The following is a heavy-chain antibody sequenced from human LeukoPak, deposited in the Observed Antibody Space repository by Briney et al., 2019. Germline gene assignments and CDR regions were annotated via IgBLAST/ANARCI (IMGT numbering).Heavy chain of an antibody. CDR2: IVPMFGIA. Sequence: SVKVSCKASGGTFITYGINWVRQAPGQGLEWMGGIVPMFGIANYAQKFEGRVSITTDESSTTAYMELSSLRSEDTAFYYCAITSVRDGFNYFDYWGQGTLVPVSS. J-gene: IGHJ4*02. CDR1: GGTFITYG. D-gene: IGHD5-24*01. V-gene: IGHV1-69*05. CDR3: AITSVRDGFNYFDY.